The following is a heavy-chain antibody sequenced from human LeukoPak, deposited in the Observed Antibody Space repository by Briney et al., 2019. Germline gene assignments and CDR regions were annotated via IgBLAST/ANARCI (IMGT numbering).Heavy chain of an antibody. J-gene: IGHJ4*02. CDR1: GFTFSSYA. D-gene: IGHD3-10*01. V-gene: IGHV3-21*01. CDR2: ISSSSTYI. Sequence: PGGSLRLSCAASGFTFSSYAMNWVRQAPGKGLEWVSSISSSSTYIYYADSVKGRFTISRDNAKNSLYLQMNSLRAEDTAVYYCARDLPYGSGSYDFDYWGQGTLVTVSS. CDR3: ARDLPYGSGSYDFDY.